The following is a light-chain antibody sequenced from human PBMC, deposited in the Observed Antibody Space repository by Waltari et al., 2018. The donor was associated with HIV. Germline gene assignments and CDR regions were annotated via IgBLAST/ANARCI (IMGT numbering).Light chain of an antibody. V-gene: IGKV3D-15*01. CDR2: AET. CDR1: QSVGSH. Sequence: EIVMTQSPATLSVSPGDRATLSCTASQSVGSHLAWYQQQHCQAPRLVSYAETTRATYIPARFSGSGAATEFTLTISSLQSEDVAVYYCQQYNNWPPKCTFGGGTKVEFK. CDR3: QQYNNWPPKCT. J-gene: IGKJ4*01.